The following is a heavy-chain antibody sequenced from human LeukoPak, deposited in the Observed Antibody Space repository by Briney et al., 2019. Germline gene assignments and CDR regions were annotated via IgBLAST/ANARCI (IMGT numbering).Heavy chain of an antibody. CDR1: GFTFSDYY. V-gene: IGHV3-23*01. CDR3: AKARWPVLPDAFDI. D-gene: IGHD6-19*01. CDR2: ISGSAGST. J-gene: IGHJ3*02. Sequence: PGRSLRLSCAASGFTFSDYYMSWVRQAPGKGLEWVSGISGSAGSTYYADSVKGRFTISRDNSKNTLYLQMNSLRAEDTAVYYCAKARWPVLPDAFDIWGQGRMVTVSS.